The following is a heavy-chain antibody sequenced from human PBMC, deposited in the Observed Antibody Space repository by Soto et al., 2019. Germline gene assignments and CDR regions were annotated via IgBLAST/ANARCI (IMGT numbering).Heavy chain of an antibody. V-gene: IGHV4-59*08. Sequence: QVQLQESGPGLVKPSETLSLTCTVSGGSVSSYYWSWIRQPPGKGLEWIGYIYYSGSTNYNPSLKSRVTISVDTSKNQFSLKLTPVTAADTAVYYCASHTYLDAYAPFDYWGQGTLVAVSS. CDR3: ASHTYLDAYAPFDY. D-gene: IGHD3-3*02. CDR2: IYYSGST. J-gene: IGHJ4*02. CDR1: GGSVSSYY.